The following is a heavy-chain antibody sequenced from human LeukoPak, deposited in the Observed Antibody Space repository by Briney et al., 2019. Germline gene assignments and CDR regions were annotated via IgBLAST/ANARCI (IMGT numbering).Heavy chain of an antibody. CDR1: GYTFTSYD. CDR3: ARVGDITMVRGASYYYYYMDV. CDR2: MNPNSVNT. D-gene: IGHD3-10*01. Sequence: ASVKVSCKTSGYTFTSYDINWVRQATGQGLEWMGWMNPNSVNTGYAQKFQGRVTMTRNTSISTAYMELSSLRSEDTAVYYCARVGDITMVRGASYYYYYMDVWGKGTTVTISS. J-gene: IGHJ6*03. V-gene: IGHV1-8*01.